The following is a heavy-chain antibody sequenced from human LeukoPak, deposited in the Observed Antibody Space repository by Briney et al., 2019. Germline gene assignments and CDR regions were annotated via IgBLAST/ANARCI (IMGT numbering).Heavy chain of an antibody. CDR2: IYYSGST. CDR1: GGSISSYY. V-gene: IGHV4-59*05. CDR3: ARQAGYYDSSGYMGY. Sequence: KPSETLSLTCTVSGGSISSYYWSWIRQPPGKGLEWIGSIYYSGSTYYNPSLKSRVTISVDTSKNQFSLKLSSVTAADTAVYYCARQAGYYDSSGYMGYWGQGTLVTVSS. D-gene: IGHD3-22*01. J-gene: IGHJ4*02.